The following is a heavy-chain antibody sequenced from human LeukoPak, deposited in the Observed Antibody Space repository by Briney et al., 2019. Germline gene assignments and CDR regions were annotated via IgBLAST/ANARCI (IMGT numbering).Heavy chain of an antibody. CDR1: GGSFSGYY. CDR2: INHSGST. Sequence: PSETLSLTCAVYGGSFSGYYWSWIRQPPGKGLEWIGEINHSGSTNYNPSLKSRVTISVDKSKNQFSLKLSSVTAADTAVYYWGKVAADNYYYSSVLDAGAKGPRSPSP. CDR3: GKVAADNYYYSSVLDA. D-gene: IGHD6-13*01. V-gene: IGHV4-34*01. J-gene: IGHJ6*02.